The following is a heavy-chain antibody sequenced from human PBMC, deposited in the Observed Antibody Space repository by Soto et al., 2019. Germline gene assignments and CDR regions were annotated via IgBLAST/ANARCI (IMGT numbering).Heavy chain of an antibody. CDR1: GYSVSSSDYY. Sequence: PSETLSLTCSVSGYSVSSSDYYWAWIRQPPGKGLEWIGSMLYSGLTYYNPSLKSRATLSVDTSKNQFSVRLNSVTASDTAVYYCAPLSVSLSGPYGIHVWGQGTTVTVSS. J-gene: IGHJ6*02. V-gene: IGHV4-39*01. CDR3: APLSVSLSGPYGIHV. D-gene: IGHD2-15*01. CDR2: MLYSGLT.